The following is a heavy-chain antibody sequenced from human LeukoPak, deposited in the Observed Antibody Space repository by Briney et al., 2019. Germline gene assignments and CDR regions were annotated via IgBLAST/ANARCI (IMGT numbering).Heavy chain of an antibody. J-gene: IGHJ5*02. V-gene: IGHV1-46*01. Sequence: ASVKVSCKASGYTFTSYYMHWVRQAPGQGLEWMGIINPSGGSTSYAQKFQGRVTMTRDTSTGTVYMELSSLRSEDTAVYYCARDVKGIVVVTAATNNWFDPWGQGTLVTVSS. CDR2: INPSGGST. CDR1: GYTFTSYY. CDR3: ARDVKGIVVVTAATNNWFDP. D-gene: IGHD2-21*02.